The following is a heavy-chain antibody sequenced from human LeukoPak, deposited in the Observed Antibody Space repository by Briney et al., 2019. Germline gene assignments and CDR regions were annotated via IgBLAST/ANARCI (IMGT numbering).Heavy chain of an antibody. CDR2: ITSAGGYR. CDR1: GFTFSDYS. J-gene: IGHJ6*03. D-gene: IGHD2-2*01. CDR3: ATSGGFVLPNAITGNWYMDV. Sequence: PGRSLRLSCGASGFTFSDYSMSWVRQAPGKGLAWVASITSAGGYRYYADSVKGRFTISRDNAQNSLFLQMNSLRAEDTAVYFCATSGGFVLPNAITGNWYMDVWGRGTTVTVSS. V-gene: IGHV3-21*01.